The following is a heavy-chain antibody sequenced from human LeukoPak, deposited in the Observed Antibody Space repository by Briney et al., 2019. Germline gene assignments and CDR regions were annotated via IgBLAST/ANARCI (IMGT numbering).Heavy chain of an antibody. CDR2: IYYSGST. V-gene: IGHV4-59*01. CDR1: GGSISSYY. Sequence: SETLSLTCTVSGGSISSYYWSWIRQPPGKGLEWIGYIYYSGSTNYNPSLKSRVTISVDTSKNQFSLKLSSVTAADTAVYYCARVVSGYSYYYYYYMDVWGKGTTVTVSS. J-gene: IGHJ6*03. D-gene: IGHD3-3*01. CDR3: ARVVSGYSYYYYYYMDV.